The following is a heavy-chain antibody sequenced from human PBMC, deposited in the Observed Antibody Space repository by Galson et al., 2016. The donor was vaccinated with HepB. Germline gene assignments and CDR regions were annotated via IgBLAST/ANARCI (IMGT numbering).Heavy chain of an antibody. V-gene: IGHV3-30*09. Sequence: SLRLSCAASGFSISGYAMHWVRQAPGKGLEWVAFMSHDENNEQYPDSVKGRFAISRDNPRNMLYLQMNNLRIEDAAAYYCTRVGFGVILGDAFDIWGRGTMVTVSS. D-gene: IGHD3-3*01. CDR1: GFSISGYA. CDR3: TRVGFGVILGDAFDI. J-gene: IGHJ3*02. CDR2: MSHDENNE.